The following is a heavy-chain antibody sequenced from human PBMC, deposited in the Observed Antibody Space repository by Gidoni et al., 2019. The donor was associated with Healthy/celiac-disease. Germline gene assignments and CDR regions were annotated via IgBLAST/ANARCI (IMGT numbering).Heavy chain of an antibody. CDR1: GFTFSSYS. V-gene: IGHV3-48*01. CDR3: ARDRGIAVAGTYEMYFDY. D-gene: IGHD6-19*01. CDR2: ISSSSSTI. J-gene: IGHJ4*02. Sequence: EVQLVESGGGLVQPGGSLSLSCAASGFTFSSYSMNWVRQAPGKGLEWVSYISSSSSTIYYAASVKGRFTISRDNAKNSLYLQMNSLRAEDTAVYYCARDRGIAVAGTYEMYFDYWGQGTLVTVSS.